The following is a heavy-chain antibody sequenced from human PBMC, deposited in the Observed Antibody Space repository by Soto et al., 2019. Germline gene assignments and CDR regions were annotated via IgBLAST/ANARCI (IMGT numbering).Heavy chain of an antibody. CDR1: GFTFTSHG. CDR2: VSGYNGYT. Sequence: QVQLMQSGAEVKKPGASVKVTCKTSGFTFTSHGISWVRQAPGQGLEWMGWVSGYNGYTNYAQKFQGRVTMTTDTSTATAYMELRSLTSDDTAVYYCSRDLWAKVYFWGQGTLVTVSS. J-gene: IGHJ4*02. V-gene: IGHV1-18*01. D-gene: IGHD1-26*01. CDR3: SRDLWAKVYF.